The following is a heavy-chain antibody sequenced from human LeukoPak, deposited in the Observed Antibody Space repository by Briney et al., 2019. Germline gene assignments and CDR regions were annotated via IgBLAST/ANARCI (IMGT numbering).Heavy chain of an antibody. D-gene: IGHD6-19*01. J-gene: IGHJ5*02. CDR2: TYYRSKWYN. CDR3: ARAVRLVWNSWFDP. V-gene: IGHV6-1*01. Sequence: SQTLSLTFAISGDSVSSNSAAWNWIRQSPSRGLEWLGRTYYRSKWYNDYAVSVKSRITINPDTSKNQFSLQLNSVTPEDTAVYYCARAVRLVWNSWFDPWGQGTLVTVSS. CDR1: GDSVSSNSAA.